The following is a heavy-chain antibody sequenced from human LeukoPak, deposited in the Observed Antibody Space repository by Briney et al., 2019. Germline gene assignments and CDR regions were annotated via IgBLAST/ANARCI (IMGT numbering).Heavy chain of an antibody. D-gene: IGHD5-12*01. CDR2: IKQGGSEK. Sequence: GGSLRLSCAASGFTFSSYWMSWVRQAPGKGLEWVATIKQGGSEKYYVDSVKGRFTISRDNAKNSLYLQVNSLRAEDTAVYFCAKDGLPLADFWGEGTLVTVSS. CDR3: AKDGLPLADF. V-gene: IGHV3-7*05. J-gene: IGHJ4*02. CDR1: GFTFSSYW.